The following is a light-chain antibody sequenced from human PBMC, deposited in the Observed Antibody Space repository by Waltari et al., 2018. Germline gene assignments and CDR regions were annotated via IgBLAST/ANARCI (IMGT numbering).Light chain of an antibody. CDR2: GVN. V-gene: IGLV2-11*01. CDR3: CSYAGSYDSEYL. J-gene: IGLJ1*01. Sequence: QSALTQPRSVSGSPGQSVTISCTGTSSDVGGYNYVSWYQQHPGKAPKIMIYGVNERPSGVPHRFSGSKSGNTASLTISGLQAEDEADYYCCSYAGSYDSEYLFGTGTKLSVL. CDR1: SSDVGGYNY.